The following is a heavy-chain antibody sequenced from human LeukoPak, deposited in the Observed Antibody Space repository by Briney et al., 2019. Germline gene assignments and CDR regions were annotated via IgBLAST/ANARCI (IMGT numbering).Heavy chain of an antibody. Sequence: PSETLSLTCTVSRDSISSGIYYWSWVRQPPGKGLEWIGYIYHSGSTYRNPSLKSRVTMSVDRSKNQFSLKLSSVTAADTAVYYCARHNSSGWTRGAFDIWGQGTMVTVSS. CDR1: RDSISSGIYY. V-gene: IGHV4-30-2*01. CDR3: ARHNSSGWTRGAFDI. J-gene: IGHJ3*02. CDR2: IYHSGST. D-gene: IGHD6-19*01.